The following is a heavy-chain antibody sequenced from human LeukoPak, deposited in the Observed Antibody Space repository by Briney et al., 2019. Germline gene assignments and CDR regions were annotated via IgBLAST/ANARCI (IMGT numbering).Heavy chain of an antibody. CDR2: ISSSSSTI. J-gene: IGHJ6*02. Sequence: GGSLRLSCAASGFTFSSYSMNWVRQAPGKGLEWVSYISSSSSTIYYADSVKGRFTISRDNAKSSLYLQMNSLRAEDTAVYYCARIRSEWLFPYYYGMDVWGQGTTVTVSS. CDR3: ARIRSEWLFPYYYGMDV. V-gene: IGHV3-48*01. CDR1: GFTFSSYS. D-gene: IGHD3-3*01.